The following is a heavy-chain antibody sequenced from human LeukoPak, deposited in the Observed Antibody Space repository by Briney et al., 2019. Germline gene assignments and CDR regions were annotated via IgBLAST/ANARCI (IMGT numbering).Heavy chain of an antibody. V-gene: IGHV3-11*01. CDR1: GFTFSDYY. CDR2: ISSSGSTI. J-gene: IGHJ5*02. D-gene: IGHD3-10*01. Sequence: GGSLRLSCAASGFTFSDYYMSWIRQAPGKGLEWVSYISSSGSTIYYADSVKGRFTISRDNAKNSLYLQMNSLRAEDTAVYYCAKDNSNYGSGTFDPWGQGTLVTVSS. CDR3: AKDNSNYGSGTFDP.